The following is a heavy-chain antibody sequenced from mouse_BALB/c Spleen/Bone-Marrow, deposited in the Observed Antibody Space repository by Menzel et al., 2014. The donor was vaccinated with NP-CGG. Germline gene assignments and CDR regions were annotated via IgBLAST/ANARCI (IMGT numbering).Heavy chain of an antibody. CDR3: ARESNYFDY. D-gene: IGHD5-1*01. V-gene: IGHV2-6-7*01. J-gene: IGHJ2*01. CDR1: GFSLTVYG. Sequence: VHLVESGPGLVAPSQSLSITCTVSGFSLTVYGVNWVRQPPGKGLEWLGMIWGDGITDYNSAFKSRLSISKDDSKSQVFLKMNSLQTDDTAKYYCARESNYFDYWGQGTTLTVSS. CDR2: IWGDGIT.